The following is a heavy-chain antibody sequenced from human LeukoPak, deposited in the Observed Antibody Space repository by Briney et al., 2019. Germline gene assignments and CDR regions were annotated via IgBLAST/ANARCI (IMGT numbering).Heavy chain of an antibody. Sequence: PGGSLRLSCAASGFTFSSSAMNWVRQAPGKGLEWVSSINQISSHIYYAESVRGRFSISRDNAKNSVYLQMNSLRAEDTAIHYCARDATQYLRYGYFDYWGPGILVTVSS. CDR3: ARDATQYLRYGYFDY. CDR2: INQISSHI. CDR1: GFTFSSSA. D-gene: IGHD3-9*01. J-gene: IGHJ4*02. V-gene: IGHV3-21*01.